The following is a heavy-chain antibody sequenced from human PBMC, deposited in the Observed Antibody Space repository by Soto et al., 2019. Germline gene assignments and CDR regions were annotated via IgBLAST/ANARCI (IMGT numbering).Heavy chain of an antibody. D-gene: IGHD6-19*01. Sequence: QVQLQESGPGLVKPSQTLSLTCTVSGGSISSGGYYWSWIRQHPGKGLEWIGYIYYSGSTYYNPSHKSRVTISVDTSKHQCSLKLSSVTAADTAVYYCARASYSSGWYGYWGQGTLVTVSS. J-gene: IGHJ4*02. CDR1: GGSISSGGYY. CDR3: ARASYSSGWYGY. CDR2: IYYSGST. V-gene: IGHV4-31*03.